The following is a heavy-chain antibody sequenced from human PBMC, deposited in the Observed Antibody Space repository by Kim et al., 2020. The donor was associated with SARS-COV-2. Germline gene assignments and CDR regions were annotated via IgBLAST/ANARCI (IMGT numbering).Heavy chain of an antibody. Sequence: SGSASYDPSLKSRVILSVDTSKNQFSLTLTSVTAADTAVYYCARNGAFDVWDQGALVIVSS. CDR3: ARNGAFDV. V-gene: IGHV4-34*01. CDR2: SGSA. D-gene: IGHD2-8*01. J-gene: IGHJ3*01.